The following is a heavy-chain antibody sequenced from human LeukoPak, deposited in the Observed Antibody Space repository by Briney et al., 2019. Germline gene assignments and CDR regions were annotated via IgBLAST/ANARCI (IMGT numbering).Heavy chain of an antibody. J-gene: IGHJ4*02. D-gene: IGHD6-13*01. Sequence: GGSLRLSCAASGFTFDDYGMSWVRQASGKGLEWVGRIRSKANSYATAYAASVKGRFTISGDDSKNTAYLQMNSLKTEDTAVYYCTEAAAGTGYWGQGTLVTVSS. CDR2: IRSKANSYAT. V-gene: IGHV3-73*01. CDR3: TEAAAGTGY. CDR1: GFTFDDYG.